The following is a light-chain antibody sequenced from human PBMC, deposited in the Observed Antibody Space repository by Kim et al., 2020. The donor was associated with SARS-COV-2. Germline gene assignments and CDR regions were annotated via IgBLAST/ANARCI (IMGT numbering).Light chain of an antibody. CDR3: LQDYNYPRT. CDR2: AAS. J-gene: IGKJ2*01. Sequence: STSVGDRVTITCQASQGIRNDLGWYQQKPGKAPKLLIYAASSLQSGVTSRFSGSGSGTDFTLTISSLQPEDFATYYCLQDYNYPRTFGLGTKLEI. V-gene: IGKV1-6*01. CDR1: QGIRND.